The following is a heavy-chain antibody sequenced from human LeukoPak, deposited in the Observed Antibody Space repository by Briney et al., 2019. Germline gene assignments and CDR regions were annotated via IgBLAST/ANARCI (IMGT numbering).Heavy chain of an antibody. J-gene: IGHJ5*02. Sequence: GASVKVSCKASGGTFSSYAISWVRQAPGQGLEWMGRIIPILGIANYAQKFQGRVTITADKSTSTAYMELSSLRSEDTAVYYCARAGCSGGSCYSPGVGDWFDPWGQGTLVTVSS. V-gene: IGHV1-69*04. CDR2: IIPILGIA. CDR1: GGTFSSYA. D-gene: IGHD2-15*01. CDR3: ARAGCSGGSCYSPGVGDWFDP.